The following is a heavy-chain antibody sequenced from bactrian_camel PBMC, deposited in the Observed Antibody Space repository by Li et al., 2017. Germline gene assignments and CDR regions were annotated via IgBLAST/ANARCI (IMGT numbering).Heavy chain of an antibody. Sequence: QLVESGGGSVQAGGSLTLSCAASGDTVSSYCMGWFRRAPGKEREGVASSDTDGSTTYADSVKGRFTISKDNAKNTLYLQMNSLKPEDTAMYYCALEPKVFLVKCPLDFRYWGSGTQVTVS. J-gene: IGHJ6*01. CDR2: SDTDGSTT. CDR1: GDTVSSYC. CDR3: ALEPKVFLVKCPLDFRY. D-gene: IGHD6*01. V-gene: IGHV3S28*01.